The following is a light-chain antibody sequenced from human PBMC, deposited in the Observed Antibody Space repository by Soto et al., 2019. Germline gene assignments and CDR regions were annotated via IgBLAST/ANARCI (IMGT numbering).Light chain of an antibody. J-gene: IGLJ1*01. CDR3: SSYTTSSTRV. CDR1: SSDVGAYDF. Sequence: QSALTQPASVSGSPGQSITISCTGTSSDVGAYDFVSWYQQHPDKAHKLMIYEVRNRPSGVSNRFSGSKSVNTATLTISWLQAEDEADYYCSSYTTSSTRVFGTGTKVTVL. V-gene: IGLV2-14*03. CDR2: EVR.